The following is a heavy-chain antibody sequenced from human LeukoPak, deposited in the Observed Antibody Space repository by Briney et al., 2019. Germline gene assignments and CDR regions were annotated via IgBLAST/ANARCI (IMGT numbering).Heavy chain of an antibody. J-gene: IGHJ4*02. CDR2: INGDGRNI. D-gene: IGHD3-22*01. Sequence: GGSLRLSCVASGFTFSSYWMHWVRQDPRKGLVWVSRINGDGRNINYADSVKGRFTISRDNAKNSLYLQMNSLRAEDTAVYYCARDFDSSGQFDYWGQGTLVTVSS. CDR1: GFTFSSYW. CDR3: ARDFDSSGQFDY. V-gene: IGHV3-74*01.